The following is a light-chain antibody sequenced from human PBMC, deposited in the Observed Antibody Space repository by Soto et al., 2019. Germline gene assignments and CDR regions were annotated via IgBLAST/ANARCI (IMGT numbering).Light chain of an antibody. J-gene: IGKJ4*02. V-gene: IGKV1-5*03. Sequence: DLQMTQSPSTLSASVGDRVTITCRASQTISSRLAWYQQKPGKAPKLLIYKTSSLESGVPSRFSGSGSGTEFTLPISSLQPDDLGIYYCQHYDTYSPFGGGTKVEIK. CDR2: KTS. CDR3: QHYDTYSP. CDR1: QTISSR.